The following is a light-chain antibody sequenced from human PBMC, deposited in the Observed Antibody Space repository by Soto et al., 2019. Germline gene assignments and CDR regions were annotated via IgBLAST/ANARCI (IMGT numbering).Light chain of an antibody. V-gene: IGKV2-24*01. CDR2: KIS. CDR3: MQATHLPHT. Sequence: DVVMTQTPLSSPVTLGQPASISCRSSQNLVYSDGDTHLHWFQQRPGQPPRLLIYKISNRFSGVPDRFSGSGAGTDFTLRISRVEAEDVAIYFCMQATHLPHTFGQWTRLEIK. CDR1: QNLVYSDGDTH. J-gene: IGKJ2*01.